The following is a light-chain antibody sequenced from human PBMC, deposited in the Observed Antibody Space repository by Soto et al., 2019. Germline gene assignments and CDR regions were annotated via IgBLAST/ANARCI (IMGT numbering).Light chain of an antibody. CDR2: GAS. V-gene: IGKV3-20*01. CDR1: QSVSSSY. J-gene: IGKJ4*01. CDR3: QQYGSSPLT. Sequence: EIVLTQSPDILSLSPGERASLSCRASQSVSSSYLAWYQQKPGQAPGLLIYGASSRATGIPDRFSGSGSGTDFTLTISRLEPEDFAVYYCQQYGSSPLTFGGGTKVDIK.